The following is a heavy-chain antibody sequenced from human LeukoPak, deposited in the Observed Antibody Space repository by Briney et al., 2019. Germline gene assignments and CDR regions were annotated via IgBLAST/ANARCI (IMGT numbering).Heavy chain of an antibody. V-gene: IGHV3-53*01. J-gene: IGHJ4*02. CDR3: ARVGGYSYGHTFDY. D-gene: IGHD5-18*01. CDR2: IYSGGST. Sequence: GGTLRLSCAASGFTVSSNYMSRVRQAPGKGLEWVSVIYSGGSTYYADSVKGRFTISRDNAKYSLYLQMNSLRAEDTAVYYCARVGGYSYGHTFDYWGQGTLVTVSS. CDR1: GFTVSSNY.